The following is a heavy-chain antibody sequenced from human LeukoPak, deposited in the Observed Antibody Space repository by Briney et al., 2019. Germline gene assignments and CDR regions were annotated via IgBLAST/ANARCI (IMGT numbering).Heavy chain of an antibody. CDR3: AKDQDTAIVFDY. CDR2: IRYDGSNK. CDR1: GFTFSSYG. D-gene: IGHD5-18*01. J-gene: IGHJ4*02. Sequence: GGSLRLSCAASGFTFSSYGMHWVRQAPGKGLEWVAFIRYDGSNKYYADSVKGRFTISRDNSKNTLYLQMNSLRAEDTAVYYCAKDQDTAIVFDYWGQGTLVTASS. V-gene: IGHV3-30*02.